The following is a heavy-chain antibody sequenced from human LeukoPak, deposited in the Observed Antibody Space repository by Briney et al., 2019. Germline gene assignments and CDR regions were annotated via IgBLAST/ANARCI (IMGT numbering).Heavy chain of an antibody. V-gene: IGHV1-24*01. Sequence: ASVKVSCKVSGYTLTELSMHWVRQAPGKGLEWMGGFDPEDGETIYAQKFQGRVTMTEDTSTDTAYMELSSLRSEDTAVYYCVTVAAAGTFLFDYWGQGTLVTVSS. D-gene: IGHD6-13*01. CDR2: FDPEDGET. J-gene: IGHJ4*02. CDR1: GYTLTELS. CDR3: VTVAAAGTFLFDY.